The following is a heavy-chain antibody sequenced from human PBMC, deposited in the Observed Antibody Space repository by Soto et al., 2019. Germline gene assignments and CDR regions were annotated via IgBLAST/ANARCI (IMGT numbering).Heavy chain of an antibody. J-gene: IGHJ6*02. V-gene: IGHV1-69*01. CDR3: ARDGTGTTTGYYYYGMDV. CDR1: GGTFSSYA. D-gene: IGHD1-7*01. CDR2: IIPIFGTA. Sequence: QVQLVQSGAEVKKPGSSVKVSCKASGGTFSSYAISWVRQAPGQGLEWMGGIIPIFGTANYAQKFQGRVTITADEYTSTAYMELSSLRSEDTAVYYCARDGTGTTTGYYYYGMDVWGQGTTVTVSS.